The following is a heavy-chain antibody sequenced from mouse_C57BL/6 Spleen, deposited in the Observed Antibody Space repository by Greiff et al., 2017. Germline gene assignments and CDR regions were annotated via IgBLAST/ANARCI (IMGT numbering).Heavy chain of an antibody. J-gene: IGHJ2*01. V-gene: IGHV1-80*01. D-gene: IGHD1-1*01. CDR2: IYPGDGDT. CDR1: GYAFSSYW. CDR3: ARSLYGSRCDY. Sequence: VQLQESGAELVKPGASVKISCKASGYAFSSYWMNWVKQRPGKGLEWIGQIYPGDGDTNYNGKFKGKATLTADKSSSTAYMQLSSLTSEDSAVYFCARSLYGSRCDYWGQGTTLTVSS.